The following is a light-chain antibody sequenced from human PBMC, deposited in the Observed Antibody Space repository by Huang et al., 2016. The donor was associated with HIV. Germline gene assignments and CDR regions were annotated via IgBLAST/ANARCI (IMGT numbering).Light chain of an antibody. CDR3: QHRSNWPPSYT. CDR2: DSA. CDR1: QSVSSF. V-gene: IGKV3-11*01. Sequence: DIVLTQSPATLSLSPGERATFSCRASQSVSSFLAWYQQKRGQAPRLLIYDSARRATGILARFSGSGSGTDFTLTISSLEPEDFAVYYCQHRSNWPPSYTCGQGTKLEIK. J-gene: IGKJ2*01.